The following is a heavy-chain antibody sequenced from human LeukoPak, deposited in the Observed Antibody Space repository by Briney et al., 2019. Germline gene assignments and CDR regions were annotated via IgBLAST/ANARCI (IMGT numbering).Heavy chain of an antibody. J-gene: IGHJ4*02. CDR3: ARAVHCSGGSCYFDY. CDR2: IYTSGST. CDR1: GGSISSYS. D-gene: IGHD2-15*01. V-gene: IGHV4-4*07. Sequence: PAETLSLTCTVSGGSISSYSWSWIRQPAGKGLEWIGRIYTSGSTKYNPSLTSRVTMSVDTSKSQFSLKLRSVTAADTAVYYCARAVHCSGGSCYFDYWGQGTLVTVSS.